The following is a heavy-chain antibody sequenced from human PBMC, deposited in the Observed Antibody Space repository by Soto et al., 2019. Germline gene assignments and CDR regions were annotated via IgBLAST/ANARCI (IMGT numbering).Heavy chain of an antibody. D-gene: IGHD2-15*01. CDR2: INPNSGGT. Sequence: ASVKVSCKASGYTFTGYYIHWVRQAPGQGLEWMGWINPNSGGTNYAQKFQGWVTMTRDTSISTAYMELSRLRSDDTAVYYCASGQGYCSGGSCYACWGQGTLVTVSS. V-gene: IGHV1-2*04. J-gene: IGHJ4*02. CDR1: GYTFTGYY. CDR3: ASGQGYCSGGSCYAC.